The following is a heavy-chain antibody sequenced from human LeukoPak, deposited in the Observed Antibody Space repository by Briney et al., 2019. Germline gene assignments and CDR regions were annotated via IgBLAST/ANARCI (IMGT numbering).Heavy chain of an antibody. Sequence: SVKVSCKAWGGTFSSYAISGVRQAPGQGREWMGRIIPIFGIANYAQKFQGRVTITADKSTSTAYMELSSLRSEDTAVYYCARGHYYDSSGPDAFDIWGQGTMVTVSS. J-gene: IGHJ3*02. CDR2: IIPIFGIA. CDR1: GGTFSSYA. CDR3: ARGHYYDSSGPDAFDI. V-gene: IGHV1-69*04. D-gene: IGHD3-22*01.